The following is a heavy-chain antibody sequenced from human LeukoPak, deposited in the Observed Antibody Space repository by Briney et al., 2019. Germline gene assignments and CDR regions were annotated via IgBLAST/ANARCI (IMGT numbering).Heavy chain of an antibody. CDR3: ARHPELLWFGEPPYYFDY. J-gene: IGHJ4*02. V-gene: IGHV4-30-2*01. CDR2: IYHSAST. D-gene: IGHD3-10*01. Sequence: SQTLSLTCAVSGGSISSGGYSRSWIRQPPGKGLDWIGYIYHSASTYYNPSLKSRVTISVDRSKNQFSLKLSSVAAADTAVYYCARHPELLWFGEPPYYFDYWGQGTLVTVSS. CDR1: GGSISSGGYS.